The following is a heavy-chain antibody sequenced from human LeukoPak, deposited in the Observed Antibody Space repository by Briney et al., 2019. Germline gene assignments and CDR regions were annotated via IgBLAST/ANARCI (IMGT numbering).Heavy chain of an antibody. CDR1: GASISRPYW. V-gene: IGHV4-4*02. CDR2: ISHSGTT. D-gene: IGHD3-22*01. Sequence: SETLSLTCGVSGASISRPYWWSWVRQPPGKGLEWIAEISHSGTTHYNPSLKSRVTISVDTSKNQFSLKLSSVTAADTAVYYCTRPYYYDSSGSPDYWGQGTLVTVSS. J-gene: IGHJ4*02. CDR3: TRPYYYDSSGSPDY.